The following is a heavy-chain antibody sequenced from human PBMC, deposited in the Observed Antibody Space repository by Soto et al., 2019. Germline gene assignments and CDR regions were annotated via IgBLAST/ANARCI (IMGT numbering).Heavy chain of an antibody. CDR3: ERVIEARPWYYGMDV. V-gene: IGHV5-51*01. J-gene: IGHJ6*02. CDR1: GYSFTSYW. Sequence: GESLKISCKGSGYSFTSYWIGWVRQMPGKGLEWMGIIYPGDSDTRYSPSFQGQVTISADKSISTAYLQWSSLKASDTAMYYCERVIEARPWYYGMDVWGQGTTVTVSS. CDR2: IYPGDSDT. D-gene: IGHD6-6*01.